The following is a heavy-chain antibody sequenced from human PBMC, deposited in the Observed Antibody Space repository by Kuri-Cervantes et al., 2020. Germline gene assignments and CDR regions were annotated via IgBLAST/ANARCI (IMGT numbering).Heavy chain of an antibody. Sequence: ASVPVSCKASGSPFTGSYMPWVRPSPGQGLEWMGWMNPNSGNTGYAQKFQGRVTMTRNTSISTAYMELSSLRSEDTAVYYCARGVRGYSYGPNWFDPWGQGTLVTVSS. D-gene: IGHD5-18*01. CDR1: GSPFTGSY. V-gene: IGHV1-8*02. J-gene: IGHJ5*02. CDR3: ARGVRGYSYGPNWFDP. CDR2: MNPNSGNT.